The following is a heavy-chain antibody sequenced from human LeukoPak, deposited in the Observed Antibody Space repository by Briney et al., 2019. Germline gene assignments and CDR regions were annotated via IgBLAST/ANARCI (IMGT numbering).Heavy chain of an antibody. Sequence: ASVKVSCKVSGYTLTELSMHWVRQAPGKGLEWMGGFDPEDGETIYAQKFQGRVTMTEDTSTDTAYMELSSLRSEDTAVYYCATPPLMVRGVISSDYWGQGTLVTVSS. CDR3: ATPPLMVRGVISSDY. V-gene: IGHV1-24*01. CDR2: FDPEDGET. D-gene: IGHD3-10*01. J-gene: IGHJ4*02. CDR1: GYTLTELS.